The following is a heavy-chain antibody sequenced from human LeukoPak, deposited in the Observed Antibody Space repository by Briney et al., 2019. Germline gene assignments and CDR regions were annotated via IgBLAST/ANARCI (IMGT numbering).Heavy chain of an antibody. CDR2: IYSGGST. CDR1: GFTVSNNY. V-gene: IGHV3-66*01. J-gene: IGHJ1*01. D-gene: IGHD3-22*01. CDR3: ARGNSYDSSGYPEYFQN. Sequence: GGSLGLSCAASGFTVSNNYMNWVRQAPGKGLEWVSVIYSGGSTSYADSVKGRFTISRDNSRNTVSLQMNTLRAEDTAVYYCARGNSYDSSGYPEYFQNWGQGTLVTVSS.